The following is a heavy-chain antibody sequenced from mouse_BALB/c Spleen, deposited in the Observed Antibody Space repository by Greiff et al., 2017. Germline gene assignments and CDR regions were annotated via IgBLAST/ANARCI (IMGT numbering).Heavy chain of an antibody. CDR3: ARDRAYDGYSLAY. D-gene: IGHD2-3*01. V-gene: IGHV2-9*02. Sequence: VQLQQSGPGLVAPSQSLSITCTVSGFSLTSYGVHWVRQPPGKGLEWLGVIWAGGSTNYTSALMSRLSISKDNSKSQVFLKMNSLQTDDTAMYYCARDRAYDGYSLAYWGQGTLVTVSA. CDR2: IWAGGST. J-gene: IGHJ3*01. CDR1: GFSLTSYG.